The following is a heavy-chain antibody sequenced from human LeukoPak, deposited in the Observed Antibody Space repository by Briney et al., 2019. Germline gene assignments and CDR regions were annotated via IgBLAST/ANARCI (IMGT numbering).Heavy chain of an antibody. CDR3: ASYNGSGRPPPDYYYYGMDV. CDR1: GYSFTSYW. CDR2: IYPGDSDT. J-gene: IGHJ6*02. D-gene: IGHD3-10*01. V-gene: IGHV5-51*01. Sequence: GESLKISCQGSGYSFTSYWIGWVRQMPGKGLEWMGIIYPGDSDTRYSPSFQGQVTISADKSISTAYLQWSSLKASDTAMYYCASYNGSGRPPPDYYYYGMDVWGQGTTVTVSS.